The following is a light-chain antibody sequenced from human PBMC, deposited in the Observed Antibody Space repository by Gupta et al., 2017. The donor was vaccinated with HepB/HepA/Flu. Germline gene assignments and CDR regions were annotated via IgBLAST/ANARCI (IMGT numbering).Light chain of an antibody. CDR1: SSNIGSNY. Sequence: QSVLTQPPSASGTPGQRVSISCSGSSSNIGSNYVYWYQQLPGTAPTLLIYRNNQRTSGVPDRFSGSKSGTSASLAISGLRSEDEADYYCASWDDSLSGWVFGGGTKLTVL. V-gene: IGLV1-47*01. CDR3: ASWDDSLSGWV. J-gene: IGLJ3*02. CDR2: RNN.